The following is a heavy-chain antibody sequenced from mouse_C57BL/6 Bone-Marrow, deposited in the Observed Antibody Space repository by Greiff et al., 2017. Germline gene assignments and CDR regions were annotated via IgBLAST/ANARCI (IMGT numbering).Heavy chain of an antibody. V-gene: IGHV1-61*01. CDR2: IYPSDSET. J-gene: IGHJ2*01. CDR3: TSELGGRYFDY. Sequence: QVTLPHSGAELVRPGSSVKLSCKASGYTFTSYWMDWVKQRPGQGLEWIGNIYPSDSETHYNQKFKDKATLTVDKSSSTAYMQLSSLTSEDSAVYACTSELGGRYFDYWGQGTTLTVSS. CDR1: GYTFTSYW. D-gene: IGHD4-1*01.